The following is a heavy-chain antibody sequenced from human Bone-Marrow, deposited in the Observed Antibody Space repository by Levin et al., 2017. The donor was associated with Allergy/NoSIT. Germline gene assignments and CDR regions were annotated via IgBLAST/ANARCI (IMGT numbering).Heavy chain of an antibody. CDR3: AKGDSDAEYFQH. J-gene: IGHJ1*01. V-gene: IGHV3-30*18. CDR1: GFTFSSYG. CDR2: ISYDGSNK. Sequence: GGSLRLSCAASGFTFSSYGMHWVRQAPGKGLEWVAVISYDGSNKYYADSVKGRFTISRDNSKNTLYLQMNSLRAEDTAVYYCAKGDSDAEYFQHWGQGTLVTVSS. D-gene: IGHD1-26*01.